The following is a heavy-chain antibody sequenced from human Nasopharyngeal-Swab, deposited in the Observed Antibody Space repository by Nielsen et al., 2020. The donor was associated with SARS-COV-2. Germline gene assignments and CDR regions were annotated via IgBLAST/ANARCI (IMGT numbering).Heavy chain of an antibody. CDR1: GYSFTSYW. J-gene: IGHJ5*02. V-gene: IGHV5-10-1*01. Sequence: GESLKISCKGSGYSFTSYWISWVRQMPGKGLEWMGRIDPSDSYTNYSPSFQGHVTISADKSISTAYLQWSSLKASDTAMYYCARHPTVTTGRALWFDPWGQGTLVTVSS. D-gene: IGHD4-11*01. CDR3: ARHPTVTTGRALWFDP. CDR2: IDPSDSYT.